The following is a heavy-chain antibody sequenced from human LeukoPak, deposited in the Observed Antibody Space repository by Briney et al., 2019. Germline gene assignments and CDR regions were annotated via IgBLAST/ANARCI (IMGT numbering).Heavy chain of an antibody. CDR1: GGFINSYY. CDR2: IYIGGST. J-gene: IGHJ3*02. Sequence: SETLSHTCTVSGGFINSYYWSWIRQPAGKGLEWIGRIYIGGSTNYNPSLKSRVTISVDTSKNQFSLKLTSVTAADTAVYYCARESSSTYYLDAFDMWGQGTMVTVSS. CDR3: ARESSSTYYLDAFDM. D-gene: IGHD3-22*01. V-gene: IGHV4-4*07.